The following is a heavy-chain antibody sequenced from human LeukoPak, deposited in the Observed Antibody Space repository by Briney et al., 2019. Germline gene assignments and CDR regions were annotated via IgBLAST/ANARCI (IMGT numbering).Heavy chain of an antibody. Sequence: VASVKVSCKASGYTFTSYYMHWVRQAPGQGLEWMGIINPSGGSTSYAQKFQGRVTMTTDTSTSTAYMELRSLRSDDTAVYYCAREGYYDFWSGYYEYGMDVWGQGTTVTVSS. D-gene: IGHD3-3*01. CDR2: INPSGGST. J-gene: IGHJ6*02. CDR1: GYTFTSYY. V-gene: IGHV1-46*01. CDR3: AREGYYDFWSGYYEYGMDV.